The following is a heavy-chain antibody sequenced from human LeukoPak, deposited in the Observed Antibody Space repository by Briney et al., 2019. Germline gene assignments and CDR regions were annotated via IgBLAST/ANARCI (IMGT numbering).Heavy chain of an antibody. CDR2: ISAYNGNT. CDR3: ARDPGMQQLVRVYFDY. J-gene: IGHJ4*02. CDR1: GYTFTSYG. Sequence: GASVKASCKASGYTFTSYGISWVRQAPGQGLEWMGWISAYNGNTNYAQKLQGRVTMTTDTSTSTAYMELRSLRSDDTAVYYCARDPGMQQLVRVYFDYWGQGTLVTVSS. V-gene: IGHV1-18*01. D-gene: IGHD6-13*01.